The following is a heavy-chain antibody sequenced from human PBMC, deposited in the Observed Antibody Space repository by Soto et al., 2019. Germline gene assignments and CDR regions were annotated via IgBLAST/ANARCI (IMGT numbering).Heavy chain of an antibody. CDR1: GYTFTSYG. J-gene: IGHJ6*02. D-gene: IGHD1-26*01. CDR2: ISAFNGNT. Sequence: ASVKVSCKASGYTFTSYGISWVRQAPGQGLEWMGWISAFNGNTYYAQKLQGRVTMTTDTSTGTVYMELMSLKSDDTAVYYCARQGSWPYYYYGLDVWGQGTTVTVSS. CDR3: ARQGSWPYYYYGLDV. V-gene: IGHV1-18*01.